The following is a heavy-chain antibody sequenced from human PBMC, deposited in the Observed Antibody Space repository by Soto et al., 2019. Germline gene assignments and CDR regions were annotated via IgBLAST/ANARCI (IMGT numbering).Heavy chain of an antibody. D-gene: IGHD3-3*01. J-gene: IGHJ4*02. CDR3: AKPGGFWSGSNPQYYFDY. V-gene: IGHV3-23*01. CDR2: ISGSGGST. CDR1: GFTFSSYA. Sequence: EVQLLESGGGLVQPGGSLRLSCAASGFTFSSYAMSWVRQAPGKGLEWVSAISGSGGSTYYADFVKGRFTISRDNSKNTLYLQMNSLRAEDTAVYYCAKPGGFWSGSNPQYYFDYWGQGTLVTVSS.